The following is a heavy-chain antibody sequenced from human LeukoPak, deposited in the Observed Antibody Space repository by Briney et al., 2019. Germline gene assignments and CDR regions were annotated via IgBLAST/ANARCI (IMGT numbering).Heavy chain of an antibody. J-gene: IGHJ5*02. CDR1: GFTFSSYA. D-gene: IGHD5-18*01. Sequence: TGGSLRLSCAASGFTFSSYAMSWVRQAPGKGLEWVSAISGSGGSTYYADSVKGRFTISRDNSKNTLYLQMNSLRAEDTAVYYCAKDPSTAQAPNWFDPWGQGTLVTVSS. CDR2: ISGSGGST. CDR3: AKDPSTAQAPNWFDP. V-gene: IGHV3-23*01.